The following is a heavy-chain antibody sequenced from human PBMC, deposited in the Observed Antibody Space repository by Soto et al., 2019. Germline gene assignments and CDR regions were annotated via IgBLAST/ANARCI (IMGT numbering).Heavy chain of an antibody. CDR1: GFTFSSYA. V-gene: IGHV3-64D*06. J-gene: IGHJ4*02. Sequence: GSLRLSCSASGFTFSSYAMHWVRQAPGKGLEYVSAISSNGGSTYYADSVKGRFTISRDNSKNTLYLQMSSLRAEDTAVYYCVKEFGRYSNYYGFDYWGQGTLVTVSS. CDR2: ISSNGGST. D-gene: IGHD4-4*01. CDR3: VKEFGRYSNYYGFDY.